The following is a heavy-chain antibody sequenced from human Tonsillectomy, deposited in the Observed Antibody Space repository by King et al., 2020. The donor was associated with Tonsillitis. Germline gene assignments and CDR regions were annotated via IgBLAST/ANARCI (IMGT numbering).Heavy chain of an antibody. CDR1: GSSISSGYY. CDR2: IYHSGRT. J-gene: IGHJ3*02. CDR3: ARERYTSGTDGNAFDI. D-gene: IGHD1-1*01. Sequence: QLQESGPGLVKPSETLSLTCAVAGSSISSGYYWGWIRPPPGKGLVWIGSIYHSGRTYPNPSLKSRFTISVDTPNNQFSLKLRSVTAADTAVYYCARERYTSGTDGNAFDIWGQGTVVTVSS. V-gene: IGHV4-38-2*01.